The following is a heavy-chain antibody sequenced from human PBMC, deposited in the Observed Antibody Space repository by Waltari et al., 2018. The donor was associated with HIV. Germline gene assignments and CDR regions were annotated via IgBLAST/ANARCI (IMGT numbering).Heavy chain of an antibody. Sequence: VQLVQSGAEVKKPGSSVKVSCKASGGTFSSYAFSWVLQAPGQGLEWMGGVIPISDTTHYAQSFQGRVTITADESTSTAYMELSSLRSEDTAVYYCAGGVEMATTEDYWGQGTLVTVSS. D-gene: IGHD2-8*02. J-gene: IGHJ4*02. CDR3: AGGVEMATTEDY. V-gene: IGHV1-69*01. CDR2: VIPISDTT. CDR1: GGTFSSYA.